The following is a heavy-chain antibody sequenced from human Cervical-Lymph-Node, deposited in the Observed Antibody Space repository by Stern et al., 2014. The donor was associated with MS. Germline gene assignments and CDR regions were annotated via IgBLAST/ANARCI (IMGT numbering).Heavy chain of an antibody. CDR1: GHRFSSHW. D-gene: IGHD1-26*01. V-gene: IGHV5-51*01. CDR2: IYPGDSDT. J-gene: IGHJ3*02. Sequence: EVQLVESGAEVKKAGESLKISCKGYGHRFSSHWILWVRQMPGKGLEWMGIIYPGDSDTRYSPSFQGQVTISADKSISTAYLQWSRLKASDTAMYFCASFSGSHSDALDMWGQGTMVTVSS. CDR3: ASFSGSHSDALDM.